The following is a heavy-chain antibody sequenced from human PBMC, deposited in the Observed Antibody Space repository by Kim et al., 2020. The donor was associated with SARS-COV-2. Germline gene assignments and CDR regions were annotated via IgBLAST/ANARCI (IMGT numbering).Heavy chain of an antibody. J-gene: IGHJ3*02. D-gene: IGHD2-15*01. Sequence: ASVKVSCKASGYTFTSYGISWVRQAPGQGLEWMGWISAYNGNTNYAQKLQGRVTMTTDTSTSTAYMELRSLRSDDTAVYYCARALGIGSRSTGYCSGGSCYPSEIFDAFDAFDIWGQGTMVTVSS. V-gene: IGHV1-18*01. CDR1: GYTFTSYG. CDR3: ARALGIGSRSTGYCSGGSCYPSEIFDAFDAFDI. CDR2: ISAYNGNT.